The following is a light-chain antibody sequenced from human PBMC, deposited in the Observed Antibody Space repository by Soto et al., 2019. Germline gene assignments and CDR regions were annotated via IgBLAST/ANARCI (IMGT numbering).Light chain of an antibody. CDR2: GAS. Sequence: EIVMTQSPATLSVSPGESATLSCRASQSVTTNLAWYQQKPGQAPRLLIFGASTRATGVPARFSGSGSGTEFTLTISSLQYEDFATFYCPQYNDWPLTFGGGTKVEIK. CDR3: PQYNDWPLT. V-gene: IGKV3-15*01. J-gene: IGKJ4*01. CDR1: QSVTTN.